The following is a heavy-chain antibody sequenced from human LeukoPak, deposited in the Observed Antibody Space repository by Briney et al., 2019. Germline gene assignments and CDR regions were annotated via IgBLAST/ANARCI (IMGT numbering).Heavy chain of an antibody. CDR2: IWYDGSNK. Sequence: TGGPLSLSCAASGFTFSSYGMHGVRQAPGKGLEWVAVIWYDGSNKYYADSVKGRFTISRDNSKNTLYLQMNSLRAEDTAVYYCARDQSWYDSSGYYRDFVDYWGQGTLVTVSS. V-gene: IGHV3-33*01. CDR3: ARDQSWYDSSGYYRDFVDY. D-gene: IGHD3-22*01. CDR1: GFTFSSYG. J-gene: IGHJ4*02.